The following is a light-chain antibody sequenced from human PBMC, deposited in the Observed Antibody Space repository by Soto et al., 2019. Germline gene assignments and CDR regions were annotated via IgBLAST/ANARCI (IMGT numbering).Light chain of an antibody. CDR1: QGISNY. V-gene: IGKV1-27*01. CDR2: AAS. CDR3: QHYNCGPRT. Sequence: DIQMTQSPSSLSASVGDRVTITCRASQGISNYLAWYQQKPGKVPKLLIYAASTLQSGVPSRFSGSGSRTDFTLTISSLQPDDGSTYCCQHYNCGPRTFGQGTKVEIK. J-gene: IGKJ1*01.